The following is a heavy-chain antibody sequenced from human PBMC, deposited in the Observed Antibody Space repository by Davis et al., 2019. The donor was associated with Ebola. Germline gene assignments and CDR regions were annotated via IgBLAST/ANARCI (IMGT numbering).Heavy chain of an antibody. CDR1: GFTFSSYG. CDR3: AREILLDYGDEYYFDY. CDR2: IWYDGSNK. Sequence: PGGSLRLSCAASGFTFSSYGMHWVRQAPGKGLEWVAVIWYDGSNKYYADSVKGRFTISRDNSKNTLYLQMNSLRAEDTAVYYCAREILLDYGDEYYFDYWGQGTLVTVSS. J-gene: IGHJ4*02. D-gene: IGHD4-17*01. V-gene: IGHV3-33*01.